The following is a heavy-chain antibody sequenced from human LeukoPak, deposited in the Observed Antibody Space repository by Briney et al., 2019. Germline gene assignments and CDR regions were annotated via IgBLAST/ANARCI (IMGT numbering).Heavy chain of an antibody. V-gene: IGHV4-34*01. CDR1: GGSFSVYY. D-gene: IGHD6-19*01. CDR3: ARRLAGPTYFDY. J-gene: IGHJ4*02. Sequence: SQTLSLTCAVYGGSFSVYYWSWIRQPPGKGLEWIGEINHSGSTNYNPSLKSRVTISVDTSKNQFSLKLSSVTAADTAVYYCARRLAGPTYFDYWGQGTLVTVSS. CDR2: INHSGST.